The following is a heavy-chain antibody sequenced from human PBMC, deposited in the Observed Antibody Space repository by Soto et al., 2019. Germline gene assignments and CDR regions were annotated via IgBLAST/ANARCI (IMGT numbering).Heavy chain of an antibody. J-gene: IGHJ6*02. V-gene: IGHV4-4*07. Sequence: PSETLSLTCTVSGGSISSYYWSWIRQPAGKGLEWIGRIYTSGSTNYNPSLKSRVTMSVDTSKNQFFLKLSSVTAADTAVYYCARDRERYCSSTSCPYGMDVWGQGTTVTVSS. CDR2: IYTSGST. CDR1: GGSISSYY. D-gene: IGHD2-2*01. CDR3: ARDRERYCSSTSCPYGMDV.